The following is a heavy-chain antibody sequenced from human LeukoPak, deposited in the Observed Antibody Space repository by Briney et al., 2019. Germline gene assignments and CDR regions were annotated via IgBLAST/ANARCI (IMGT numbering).Heavy chain of an antibody. V-gene: IGHV4-39*07. Sequence: SETLSLTCTVSGGSISTSNYYWGWIRQPPGKGLEWIGNIFYSGSTYYNPSLKSRVTISVDTSKNQFSLKLSSVTAADTAVYYCARDLPDYYGSGSDAFDIWGQGTMVTVSS. D-gene: IGHD3-10*01. CDR1: GGSISTSNYY. CDR2: IFYSGST. CDR3: ARDLPDYYGSGSDAFDI. J-gene: IGHJ3*02.